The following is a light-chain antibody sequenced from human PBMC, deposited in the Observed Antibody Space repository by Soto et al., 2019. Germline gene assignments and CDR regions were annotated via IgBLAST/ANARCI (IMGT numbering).Light chain of an antibody. Sequence: DIQITQSPSTLSGSVGDRVTITCRASQTISSWLAWYQQKPGKAPKILIYAVSNLQSGVPSRFSGRGTGTDFTLIISSLHPEDIAIYCCQQSYSTTLTFGGGTKVDIK. V-gene: IGKV1-5*01. CDR3: QQSYSTTLT. CDR2: AVS. CDR1: QTISSW. J-gene: IGKJ4*01.